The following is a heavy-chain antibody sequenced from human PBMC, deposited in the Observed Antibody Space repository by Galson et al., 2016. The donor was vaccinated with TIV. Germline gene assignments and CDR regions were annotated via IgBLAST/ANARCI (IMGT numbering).Heavy chain of an antibody. CDR1: GYTFTGYY. Sequence: SVKVSCKASGYTFTGYYIHWVRQAPRQGLEWMGWISPNTGDTNYAQKFKGRVTMTRDTSITTVYMELTRLRSDDTAVYYCARFEYGDYVDYWGQGTLVTVSS. J-gene: IGHJ4*02. D-gene: IGHD4-17*01. CDR2: ISPNTGDT. CDR3: ARFEYGDYVDY. V-gene: IGHV1-2*02.